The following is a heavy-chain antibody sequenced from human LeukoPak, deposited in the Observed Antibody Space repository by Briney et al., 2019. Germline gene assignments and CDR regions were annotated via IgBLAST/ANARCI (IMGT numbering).Heavy chain of an antibody. CDR2: IYNSGTT. J-gene: IGHJ4*02. D-gene: IGHD5-18*01. V-gene: IGHV4-59*01. Sequence: SETLSLTCTVSGGSTSSYYWNWIRQPPGKGLEWIGYIYNSGTTNYNPSLKSRVTISVDTSKNQFSLKLSSVTAADTAEYYCARAGYSYVRYFDYWGQGTLVTVSS. CDR1: GGSTSSYY. CDR3: ARAGYSYVRYFDY.